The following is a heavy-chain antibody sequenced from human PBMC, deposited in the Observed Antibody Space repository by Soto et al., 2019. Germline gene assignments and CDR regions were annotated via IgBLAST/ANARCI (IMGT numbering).Heavy chain of an antibody. CDR1: GFSFDGYA. J-gene: IGHJ5*02. Sequence: EVPLVESGGGLVQPGRSLRLSCAASGFSFDGYAMNWVRQPPGKGLEWVSGISWNSGNIDYADSVKGRFTISRDNAKNSLYLQMNSLRAEDTALYYCVKASTYSSSQGWFDPWGQGTMVTVSS. D-gene: IGHD6-6*01. V-gene: IGHV3-9*01. CDR2: ISWNSGNI. CDR3: VKASTYSSSQGWFDP.